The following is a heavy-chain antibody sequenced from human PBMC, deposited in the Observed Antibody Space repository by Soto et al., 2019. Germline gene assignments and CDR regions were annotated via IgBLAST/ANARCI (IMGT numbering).Heavy chain of an antibody. CDR3: ARALGATNWFDP. J-gene: IGHJ5*02. Sequence: PSETLSLTCAVSGGSISSGGYSWSWIRQPPGKGLEWIGYIYHSGSTYYNPSLKSRVTISVVRSKNQFSLKLSSVTAADTAVYYCARALGATNWFDPWGQGTLVTVSS. CDR1: GGSISSGGYS. CDR2: IYHSGST. V-gene: IGHV4-30-2*01. D-gene: IGHD1-26*01.